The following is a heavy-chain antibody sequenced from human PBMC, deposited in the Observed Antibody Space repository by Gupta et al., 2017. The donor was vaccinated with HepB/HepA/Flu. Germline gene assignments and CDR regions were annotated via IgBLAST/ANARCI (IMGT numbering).Heavy chain of an antibody. CDR2: ISGSGGST. J-gene: IGHJ4*02. D-gene: IGHD3-3*01. Sequence: EVQLLESGGGLVQPGGSLRLPCAAAGFTFSSYAMSWVRQAPGKGLEWVSAISGSGGSTYYADSVKGRFTISRDNSKNTLYLQMNSLRAEDTAVYYCAHLDHDFWSGPPEGVDYWGQGTLVTVSS. CDR1: GFTFSSYA. CDR3: AHLDHDFWSGPPEGVDY. V-gene: IGHV3-23*01.